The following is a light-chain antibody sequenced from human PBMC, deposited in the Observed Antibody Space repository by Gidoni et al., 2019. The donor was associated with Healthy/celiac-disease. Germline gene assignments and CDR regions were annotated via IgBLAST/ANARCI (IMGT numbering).Light chain of an antibody. Sequence: EIVMTQSPATLSVSPGERATLPCRASQSVSSNLAWSQQKPDQAPRLLIYVASTRATSIPARCSGSGSGTEFTLTISSLQSEDFAVYYCQQYNNWPMCTFGQGTKLEIK. J-gene: IGKJ2*02. CDR1: QSVSSN. V-gene: IGKV3-15*01. CDR3: QQYNNWPMCT. CDR2: VAS.